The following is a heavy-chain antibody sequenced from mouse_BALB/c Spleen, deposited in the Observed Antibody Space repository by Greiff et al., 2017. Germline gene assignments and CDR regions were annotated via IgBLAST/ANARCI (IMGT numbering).Heavy chain of an antibody. D-gene: IGHD5-1*01. CDR3: ARWEYAGYFDV. J-gene: IGHJ1*01. Sequence: EVKLMESGPELVKPGASVKMSCKASGYTFTSYVMHWVKQKPGQGLEWIGYINPYNDGTKYNEKFKGKATLTSDKSSSTAYMELSSLTSEDSAVYYCARWEYAGYFDVWGAGTTVTVSS. CDR1: GYTFTSYV. CDR2: INPYNDGT. V-gene: IGHV1-14*01.